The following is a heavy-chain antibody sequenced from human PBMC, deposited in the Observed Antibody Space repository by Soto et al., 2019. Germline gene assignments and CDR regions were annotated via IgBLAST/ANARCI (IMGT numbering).Heavy chain of an antibody. CDR3: VAKVGGRSFGD. CDR1: GFTFSSNA. Sequence: PGGSLRLSCAASGFTFSSNAMHWVRQAPGKGLEWVALISFNGNAKHSPDSVKRRFTISRENPENTLYLQKNSLRVYYTAMYYCVAKVGGRSFGDWGQGTLVTVSS. V-gene: IGHV3-30*03. D-gene: IGHD1-26*01. CDR2: ISFNGNAK. J-gene: IGHJ4*02.